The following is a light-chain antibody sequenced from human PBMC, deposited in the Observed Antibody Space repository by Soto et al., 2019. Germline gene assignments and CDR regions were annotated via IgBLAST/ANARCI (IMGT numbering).Light chain of an antibody. J-gene: IGKJ4*01. CDR2: DTS. V-gene: IGKV3-15*01. CDR1: QSLTSN. Sequence: EILLTQSPVTLSVSPGARATLSCRAGQSLTSNLAWYQQRPGQAPRLLIYDTSTRATDVPARFSGSGSGTEFTLTIASLQSEDFAVYYCQQYNHWPRMLSFGGGTRVEL. CDR3: QQYNHWPRMLS.